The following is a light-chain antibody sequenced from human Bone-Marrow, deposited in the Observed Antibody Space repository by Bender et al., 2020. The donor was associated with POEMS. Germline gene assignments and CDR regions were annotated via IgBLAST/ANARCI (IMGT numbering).Light chain of an antibody. V-gene: IGLV1-44*01. J-gene: IGLJ3*02. Sequence: QSVLTQPPSASGTPGQRVTISCSGGSSNIGAHAVNWYQHLPGTAPKLLIYSSHRRPSEVPDRFSGSRSGTSASLAIGEIQSENAADYYCAVWDDSLNGWVFGGGTKLTVL. CDR1: SSNIGAHA. CDR3: AVWDDSLNGWV. CDR2: SSH.